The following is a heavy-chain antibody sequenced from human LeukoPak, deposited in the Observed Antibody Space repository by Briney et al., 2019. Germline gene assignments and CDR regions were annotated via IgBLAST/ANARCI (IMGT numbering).Heavy chain of an antibody. Sequence: SVKVPCKASGGTFSSYAISWVRQAPGQGLEWMGGIIPIFGTANYAQKFQGRVTITADESTSTAYMELSSLRSEDTAVYYCARGTDTAMVTPIAHDYWGQGTLVTVSS. CDR2: IIPIFGTA. V-gene: IGHV1-69*01. CDR1: GGTFSSYA. J-gene: IGHJ4*02. CDR3: ARGTDTAMVTPIAHDY. D-gene: IGHD5-18*01.